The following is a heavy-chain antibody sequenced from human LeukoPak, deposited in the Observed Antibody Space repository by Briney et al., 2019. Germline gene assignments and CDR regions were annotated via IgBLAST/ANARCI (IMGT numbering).Heavy chain of an antibody. CDR3: ARLDPDAGQDY. Sequence: SETLSLTCTASGCTISGSSYTWGWIPPPPGKDLEWISNTHYSGTTYYNPSLSRRVIISVDTTNNEFSLKLTSKTAADTAVYYCARLDPDAGQDYWHRGTVVSVSS. J-gene: IGHJ4*02. CDR2: THYSGTT. D-gene: IGHD3/OR15-3a*01. V-gene: IGHV4-39*01. CDR1: GCTISGSSYT.